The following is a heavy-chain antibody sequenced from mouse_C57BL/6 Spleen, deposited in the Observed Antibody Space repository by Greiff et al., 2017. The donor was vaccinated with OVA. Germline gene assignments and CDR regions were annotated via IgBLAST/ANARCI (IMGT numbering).Heavy chain of an antibody. J-gene: IGHJ1*03. D-gene: IGHD1-1*01. CDR2: LSDGGSYT. CDR1: GFTFSSYA. CDR3: ARGRRVGYFDV. V-gene: IGHV5-4*03. Sequence: EVMLVESGGGLVKPGGSLKLSCAASGFTFSSYAMSWVRQTPEKRLEWVATLSDGGSYTYYPDNVKGRFTISRDNAKNNLYLQMSHLKSEDTAMYYCARGRRVGYFDVWGTGTTVTVSS.